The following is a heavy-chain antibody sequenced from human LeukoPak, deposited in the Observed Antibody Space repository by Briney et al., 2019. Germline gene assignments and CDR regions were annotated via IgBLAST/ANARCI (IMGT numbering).Heavy chain of an antibody. J-gene: IGHJ4*02. D-gene: IGHD3-22*01. CDR2: IWYDGSNN. Sequence: GRSLRLSCAASGFTFSTSGMHWVRQAPGKGLEWVAVIWYDGSNNHYPESVKGRFSISRDNSKRTLYLQMNSLRAEDTAVYYCARARGVSTGYRPIDYWGQGTLVTVSS. CDR3: ARARGVSTGYRPIDY. V-gene: IGHV3-33*01. CDR1: GFTFSTSG.